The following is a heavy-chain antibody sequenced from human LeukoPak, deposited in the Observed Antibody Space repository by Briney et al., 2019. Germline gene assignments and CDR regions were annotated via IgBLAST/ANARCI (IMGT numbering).Heavy chain of an antibody. D-gene: IGHD4-17*01. CDR2: INAGNGNT. J-gene: IGHJ4*02. V-gene: IGHV1-3*01. CDR1: GYTFTSYA. Sequence: GASVKVYCKASGYTFTSYAMHWVRQAHGQRIEWMGWINAGNGNTKYSQKFQGRVTITRDTSASTAYMELSSLRSEDTAVYYCARDLDYGDYRYFDYWGQGTLVTVSS. CDR3: ARDLDYGDYRYFDY.